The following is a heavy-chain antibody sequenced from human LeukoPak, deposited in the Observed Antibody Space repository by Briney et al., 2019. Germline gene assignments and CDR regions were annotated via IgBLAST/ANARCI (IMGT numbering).Heavy chain of an antibody. CDR2: ISSSNTI. Sequence: PGGSLRLSCAASGFTFSSYSMNWVRQAPGKGLEWVSYISSSNTIYYADSVKGRFTIPRDNAKNSLYLQMNSLRAEDTAVYYCVIDSWELRGYWGQGTLVTVSS. J-gene: IGHJ4*02. D-gene: IGHD1-26*01. V-gene: IGHV3-48*01. CDR3: VIDSWELRGY. CDR1: GFTFSSYS.